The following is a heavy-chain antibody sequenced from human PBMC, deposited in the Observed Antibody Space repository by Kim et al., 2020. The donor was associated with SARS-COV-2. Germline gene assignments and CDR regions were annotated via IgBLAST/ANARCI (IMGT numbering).Heavy chain of an antibody. CDR2: IIPILGIA. J-gene: IGHJ6*02. CDR3: ARVPCYSSGCAGLYYGMDV. D-gene: IGHD6-19*01. Sequence: SVKVSCKASGGTFSSYTISWVRQAPGQGLEWMGRIIPILGIANYAQKFQGRVTITADKSTSTAYMELSSLRSEDTAVYYCARVPCYSSGCAGLYYGMDVWGQGTTVTVSS. CDR1: GGTFSSYT. V-gene: IGHV1-69*02.